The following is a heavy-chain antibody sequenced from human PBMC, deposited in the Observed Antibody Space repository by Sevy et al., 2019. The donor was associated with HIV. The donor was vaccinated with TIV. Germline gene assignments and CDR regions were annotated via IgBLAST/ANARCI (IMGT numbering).Heavy chain of an antibody. D-gene: IGHD3-22*01. J-gene: IGHJ4*02. CDR1: GYTLTQLS. V-gene: IGHV1-24*01. CDR2: FDPEDDET. CDR3: ATTKDYYENSGDPFDY. Sequence: ASVKVSCKVSGYTLTQLSMHWVRQVPGKGLEWMGSFDPEDDETIYAQKFQGRVTMTEDTSTDTADMELGSLRSEDTAVYYCATTKDYYENSGDPFDYWGQGTLVTVSS.